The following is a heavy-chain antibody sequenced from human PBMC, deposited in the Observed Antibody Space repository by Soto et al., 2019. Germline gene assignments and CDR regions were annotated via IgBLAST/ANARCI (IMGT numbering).Heavy chain of an antibody. CDR1: GGSFSGYY. D-gene: IGHD2-2*02. V-gene: IGHV4-31*11. CDR2: IYYSGST. J-gene: IGHJ5*02. CDR3: ARSVKYCSSTSCYSLSWFDP. Sequence: SETLSLTCAVYGGSFSGYYWSWIRQHPGKGLEWIGYIYYSGSTYYNPSLKSRVTISVDTSKNQFSLKLSSVTAADTAVYYCARSVKYCSSTSCYSLSWFDPWGQGTLVTVSS.